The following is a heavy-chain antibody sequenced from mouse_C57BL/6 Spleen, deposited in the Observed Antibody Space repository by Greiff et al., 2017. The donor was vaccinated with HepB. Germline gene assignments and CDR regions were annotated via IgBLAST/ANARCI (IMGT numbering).Heavy chain of an antibody. CDR3: ARRYYGSPPNWYFDV. CDR1: GFTFSDYG. V-gene: IGHV5-17*01. D-gene: IGHD1-1*01. Sequence: EVKLMESGGGLVKPGGSLKLSCAASGFTFSDYGMHWVRQAPEKGLEWVAYISSGSSTIYYADTVKGRFTISRDNAKNTLFLQMTSLRSEDTAMYYCARRYYGSPPNWYFDVWGTGTTVTVSS. CDR2: ISSGSSTI. J-gene: IGHJ1*03.